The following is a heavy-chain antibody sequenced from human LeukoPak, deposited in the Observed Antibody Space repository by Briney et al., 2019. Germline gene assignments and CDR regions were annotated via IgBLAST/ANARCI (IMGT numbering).Heavy chain of an antibody. D-gene: IGHD3-22*01. Sequence: GSVKVACKASGYTFTSYYMHWVRQAPGQGPEWMGWINPNSGGTNYAQKFQGRVTMTRDTSISTAYMELSRLRSDDTAVYYCARGPSSGYAGTIDYWGQGTLVTVSS. CDR2: INPNSGGT. CDR1: GYTFTSYY. J-gene: IGHJ4*02. V-gene: IGHV1-2*02. CDR3: ARGPSSGYAGTIDY.